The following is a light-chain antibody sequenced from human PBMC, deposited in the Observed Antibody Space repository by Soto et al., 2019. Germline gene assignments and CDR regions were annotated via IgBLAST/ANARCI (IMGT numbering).Light chain of an antibody. CDR3: AAWDDSMNGHVL. Sequence: QPVLTQPPSASGTPGQRVTISCSGSSSNIGSNIVNWYQQLPGTAPKLLIYSNNQRPSGVPDRFSGSKSGTSASLAISGLQSEDEADYYCAAWDDSMNGHVLFGGGTKLTVL. V-gene: IGLV1-44*01. J-gene: IGLJ2*01. CDR1: SSNIGSNI. CDR2: SNN.